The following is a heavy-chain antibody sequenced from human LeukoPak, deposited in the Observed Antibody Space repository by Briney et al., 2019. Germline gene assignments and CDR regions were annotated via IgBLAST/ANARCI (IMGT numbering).Heavy chain of an antibody. CDR2: ISGSGGST. D-gene: IGHD1-14*01. Sequence: PGGTLRLSCAASGFTFYNYGMSWVRQAPGRGLEWVSAISGSGGSTYYADSVKGRFTISRDNSKNTLYLQMNSLRAEDTALYYCAKPAKTDYTDYWGQGTLVTVSS. V-gene: IGHV3-23*01. CDR1: GFTFYNYG. J-gene: IGHJ4*02. CDR3: AKPAKTDYTDY.